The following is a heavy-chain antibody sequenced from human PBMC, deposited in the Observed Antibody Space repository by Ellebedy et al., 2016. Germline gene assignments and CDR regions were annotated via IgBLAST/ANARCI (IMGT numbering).Heavy chain of an antibody. V-gene: IGHV1-18*04. CDR3: ARRGITGTPTDFDY. J-gene: IGHJ4*02. Sequence: ASVKVSXXASGYTFTSYGISWVRQAPGQGLEWMGWISAYNGNTNYAQKLQGRVTMTTDTSTSTAYMELRSLRSDDTAVYYCARRGITGTPTDFDYWGQGTLVTVSS. CDR1: GYTFTSYG. D-gene: IGHD1-7*01. CDR2: ISAYNGNT.